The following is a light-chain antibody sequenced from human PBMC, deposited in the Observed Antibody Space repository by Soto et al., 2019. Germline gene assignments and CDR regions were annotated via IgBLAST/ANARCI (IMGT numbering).Light chain of an antibody. CDR1: QSVSSN. J-gene: IGKJ1*01. CDR3: QQYNDWPLT. V-gene: IGKV3-15*01. CDR2: GAS. Sequence: EIVMTQSPATLSVSPWERATLSFRASQSVSSNLAWYQQKPGQAPRLLIYGASTRATGIPARFSGSGSGAEFTLTISSLQSEDFALYYCQQYNDWPLTFGQGTKVDIK.